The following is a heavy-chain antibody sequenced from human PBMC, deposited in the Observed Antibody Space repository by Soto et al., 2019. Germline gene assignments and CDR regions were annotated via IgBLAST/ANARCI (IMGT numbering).Heavy chain of an antibody. J-gene: IGHJ5*02. V-gene: IGHV4-59*01. CDR3: ARSNYYDSSGYYNWFYP. CDR2: IYYSGST. CDR1: GGSISSYY. Sequence: SETLSLTCTVSGGSISSYYWSWIRQPPGKGLEWIGYIYYSGSTNYNPSLKSRVTISVDTSKNQFSLKLSSVTAADTAVYYCARSNYYDSSGYYNWFYPWGQGTLVTVS. D-gene: IGHD3-22*01.